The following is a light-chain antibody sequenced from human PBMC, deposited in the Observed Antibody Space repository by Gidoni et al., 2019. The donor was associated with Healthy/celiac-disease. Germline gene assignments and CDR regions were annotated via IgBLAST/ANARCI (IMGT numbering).Light chain of an antibody. CDR2: LGS. V-gene: IGKV2-28*01. Sequence: DIVLTQSRLSLPVTPGEPASISCRSSQSLLHSNGYNYLDWYLQKPGQSPQLLIYLGSNRASGVPDRVSGSGSGTDFTLKSSRVEAEDVGVYYCRQALQTPLTFGGGTKVEIK. J-gene: IGKJ4*01. CDR3: RQALQTPLT. CDR1: QSLLHSNGYNY.